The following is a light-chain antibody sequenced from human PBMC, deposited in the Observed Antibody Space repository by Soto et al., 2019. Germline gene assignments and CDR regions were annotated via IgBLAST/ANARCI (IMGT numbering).Light chain of an antibody. J-gene: IGKJ2*01. Sequence: EIVLTQSPATVSLSPGERATLSCRASQSVSSYLAWYQQKPGQAPRLLIYDASNRATGIPARFSGSGSATDFTLTISSLDAEYFAVYYCQQRSNWPLRTFGQGTKLEIK. V-gene: IGKV3-11*01. CDR2: DAS. CDR3: QQRSNWPLRT. CDR1: QSVSSY.